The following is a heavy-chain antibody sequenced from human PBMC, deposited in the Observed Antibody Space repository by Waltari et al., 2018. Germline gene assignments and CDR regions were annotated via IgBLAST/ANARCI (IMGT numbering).Heavy chain of an antibody. Sequence: QLQLQESGPGLVKPSETLSLTCTVPGGSISSSSYYWGWIRPPPGKGLEWIGSIYYSGSTYYNPSLKSRVTISVDTSKNQFSLKLSSVTAADTAVYYCARLGRLITIFGVVIVFDYWGQGTLVTVSS. CDR2: IYYSGST. V-gene: IGHV4-39*01. J-gene: IGHJ4*02. CDR3: ARLGRLITIFGVVIVFDY. CDR1: GGSISSSSYY. D-gene: IGHD3-3*01.